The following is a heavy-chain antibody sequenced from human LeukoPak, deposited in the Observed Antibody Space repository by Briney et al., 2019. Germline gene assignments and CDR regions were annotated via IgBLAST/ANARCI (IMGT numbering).Heavy chain of an antibody. V-gene: IGHV3-30*14. CDR1: EFTFDDYA. CDR3: ATGDILTGVDY. J-gene: IGHJ4*02. Sequence: GRSLRLSCAASEFTFDDYAMHWVRQAPGKGLEWVALVSYDGSEKYYADSVKGRFIISRDNSKNTLYLQMNSLRAEDTAVYYCATGDILTGVDYWGQGTLVTVSS. CDR2: VSYDGSEK. D-gene: IGHD3-9*01.